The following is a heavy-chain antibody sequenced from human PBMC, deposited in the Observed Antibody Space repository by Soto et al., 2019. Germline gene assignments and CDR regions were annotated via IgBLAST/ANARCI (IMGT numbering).Heavy chain of an antibody. CDR1: AYTFTSYA. V-gene: IGHV1-18*04. D-gene: IGHD2-15*01. Sequence: QAQLVQSGPEVKKPGASVKVSCKASAYTFTSYAISWVRQAPGQGLEWMGWINAYNGNTKYAQKLQGRVIMTTDTSTSTRYMELRSLTSDDTAVYYCARVQETRTWYSNYYGMDVWGQGTTVTVSS. J-gene: IGHJ6*02. CDR2: INAYNGNT. CDR3: ARVQETRTWYSNYYGMDV.